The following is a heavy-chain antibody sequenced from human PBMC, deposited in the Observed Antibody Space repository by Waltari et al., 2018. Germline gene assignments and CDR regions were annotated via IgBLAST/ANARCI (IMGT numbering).Heavy chain of an antibody. CDR3: VRDFSSSLDY. Sequence: EVQLVESGGGLVKPGGSLRLSCAGSGISFSDYEMNWVRQAPGKGLEWVSSITSSSRYIYYADSVKGRFTISRDNAKESLYLQMNTLRGEDTAVYYCVRDFSSSLDYWGQGVLVTVSS. V-gene: IGHV3-21*02. J-gene: IGHJ4*02. CDR1: GISFSDYE. D-gene: IGHD2-2*01. CDR2: ITSSSRYI.